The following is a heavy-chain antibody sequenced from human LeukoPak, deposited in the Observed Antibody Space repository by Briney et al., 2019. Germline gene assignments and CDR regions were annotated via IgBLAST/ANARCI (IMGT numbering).Heavy chain of an antibody. CDR1: GGSFSNYY. CDR3: ARRWNYGRNYYIDV. Sequence: PSETLSLTCAVYGGSFSNYYWSWIRQPPGKGLEWIGEINDSGRINYNPSLMSRVTVSVDTSKNQFSLRLASVTATDTAVYYCARRWNYGRNYYIDVWGNGATVSVSS. V-gene: IGHV4-34*01. D-gene: IGHD1-7*01. J-gene: IGHJ6*03. CDR2: INDSGRI.